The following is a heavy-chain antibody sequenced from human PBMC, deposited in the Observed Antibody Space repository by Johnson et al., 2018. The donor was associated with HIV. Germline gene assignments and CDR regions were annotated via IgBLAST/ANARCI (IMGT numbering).Heavy chain of an antibody. CDR3: TRQNWAFDI. J-gene: IGHJ3*02. V-gene: IGHV3-73*01. CDR2: IRTKTNSYAP. Sequence: EVQLVESGGGVVQPGGSLKLSCAASGFTFSGSAMHWVRQAAGKGLEWVGRIRTKTNSYAPTYTASVNGRFTISRDDSENTAYLQMNSLTIEDTAVYYCTRQNWAFDIWGQGTMVTVSS. CDR1: GFTFSGSA.